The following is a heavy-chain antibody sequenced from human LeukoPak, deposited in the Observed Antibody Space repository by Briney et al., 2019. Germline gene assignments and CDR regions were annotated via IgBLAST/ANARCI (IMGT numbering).Heavy chain of an antibody. CDR3: ARDSYYYDSSGYYLHRSKYFQH. J-gene: IGHJ1*01. CDR1: GGSFSGYY. D-gene: IGHD3-22*01. V-gene: IGHV4-34*01. Sequence: PSETLSHTCAVYGGSFSGYYWSWIRQPPGKGLEWIGEINHSGSTNYNPSLKSRVTISVDTSKNQFSLKLSSVTAADTAVYYCARDSYYYDSSGYYLHRSKYFQHWGQGTLVTVSS. CDR2: INHSGST.